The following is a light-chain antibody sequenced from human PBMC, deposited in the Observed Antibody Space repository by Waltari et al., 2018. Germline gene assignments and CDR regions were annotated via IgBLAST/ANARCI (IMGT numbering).Light chain of an antibody. CDR1: QKISSY. V-gene: IGKV1-39*01. CDR2: DAS. J-gene: IGKJ1*01. Sequence: DIQMTQSPSSLSASVDDSVTITCRASQKISSYLNWYQQKPGTAPRLLIYDASRLQSGVPSRFSGSGSGTDFTLTISSLQPEDFGTYYCQQTYTTPRTFGQGTKVETK. CDR3: QQTYTTPRT.